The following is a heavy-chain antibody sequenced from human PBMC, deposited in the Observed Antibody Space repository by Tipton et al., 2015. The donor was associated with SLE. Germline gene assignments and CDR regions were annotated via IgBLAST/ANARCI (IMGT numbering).Heavy chain of an antibody. J-gene: IGHJ5*01. V-gene: IGHV4-38-2*02. CDR3: ARDFGNVARFDS. CDR2: IYHTGAT. CDR1: GFYITSGFN. D-gene: IGHD3-10*01. Sequence: TLSLTCTVSGFYITSGFNWGWIRQPPGKGLEWIGIIYHTGATKYSPSLQRRVPISVDTSRNPFSLKLNSLTAADTAVYYCARDFGNVARFDSWGQGTLVTVSS.